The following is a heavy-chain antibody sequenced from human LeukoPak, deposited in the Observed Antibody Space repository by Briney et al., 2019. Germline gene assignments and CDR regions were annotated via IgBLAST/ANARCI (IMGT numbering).Heavy chain of an antibody. J-gene: IGHJ3*02. D-gene: IGHD3-10*01. Sequence: GGSLRLSCAASGFTFSSYWMSWVRQAPGKGLEWVANIKQDGSEKYYVDSAKGRFTISRHNAKNSLYLQMNSLRAEDTAVYYCAREKTLLWFGDHTVLAFDIWGQGTMVTVSS. CDR2: IKQDGSEK. V-gene: IGHV3-7*01. CDR3: AREKTLLWFGDHTVLAFDI. CDR1: GFTFSSYW.